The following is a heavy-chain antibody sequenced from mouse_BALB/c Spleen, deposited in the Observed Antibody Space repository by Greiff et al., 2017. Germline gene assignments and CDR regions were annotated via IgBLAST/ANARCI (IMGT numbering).Heavy chain of an antibody. J-gene: IGHJ3*01. CDR2: INPDSSTI. CDR1: GFAFTSYW. D-gene: IGHD1-1*01. Sequence: EVKLLESGAGLVQPGGSLKLSCAASGFAFTSYWMRWVRQAPGKGLEWIGDINPDSSTINYTPSLKDKFIISRDNAINTLYLQMSKVRSEDTALYYCARGEYDGREFAYWGQGTMVTVSA. CDR3: ARGEYDGREFAY. V-gene: IGHV4-1*02.